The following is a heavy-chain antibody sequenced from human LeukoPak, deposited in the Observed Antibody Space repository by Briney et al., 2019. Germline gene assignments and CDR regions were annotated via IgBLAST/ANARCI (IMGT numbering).Heavy chain of an antibody. Sequence: GGSLRLSCAASGFTFSSYSMNWVRQAPGKGLEWVSSISSSSSYIYYADSVKGRFTISRDNAKNSLYLQMNGLRAEDTAVYYCARDPTYSGSYSYYFDYWGQGTLVTVSS. J-gene: IGHJ4*02. CDR3: ARDPTYSGSYSYYFDY. V-gene: IGHV3-21*01. CDR1: GFTFSSYS. D-gene: IGHD1-26*01. CDR2: ISSSSSYI.